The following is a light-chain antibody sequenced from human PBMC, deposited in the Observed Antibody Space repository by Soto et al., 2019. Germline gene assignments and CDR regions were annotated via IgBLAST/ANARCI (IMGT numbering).Light chain of an antibody. Sequence: EIVLTQSPATLSLSPGERATLSCRASQSVSSYLAWYQQKPGQAPRLLIYGAFNRATGIPARFSGSGSGTDFTLTINSLEPEDFAVYYCQQRHMWPITFGQGTRLEI. V-gene: IGKV3-11*01. CDR2: GAF. J-gene: IGKJ5*01. CDR1: QSVSSY. CDR3: QQRHMWPIT.